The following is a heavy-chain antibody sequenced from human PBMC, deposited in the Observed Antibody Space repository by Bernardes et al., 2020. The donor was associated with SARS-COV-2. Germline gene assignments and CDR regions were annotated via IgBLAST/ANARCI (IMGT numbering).Heavy chain of an antibody. D-gene: IGHD3-10*01. CDR2: IDGPTTNT. CDR3: CVWFGEHFDY. V-gene: IGHV3-23*01. J-gene: IGHJ4*02. Sequence: GGSLRLSCAASGFTFSSYSMSWVRQAPGKTLEWVSTIDGPTTNTHYADSVRGRLTISRDNSRNTLYLQMNSLRPEDTAVYYCCVWFGEHFDYWGQGTLATVSS. CDR1: GFTFSSYS.